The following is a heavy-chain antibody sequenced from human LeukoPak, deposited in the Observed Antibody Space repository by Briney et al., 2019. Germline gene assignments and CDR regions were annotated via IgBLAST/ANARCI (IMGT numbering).Heavy chain of an antibody. D-gene: IGHD2-8*02. J-gene: IGHJ5*02. CDR2: ISWNSGSI. CDR1: GFTFDVYA. V-gene: IGHV3-9*01. Sequence: PGRSLRLSCAASGFTFDVYAMHWVRQAPGKGLEWVSGISWNSGSIGYADSVKGRFTISRDNAKNTLYLQISSLRAEDTAVYYCARVLTGSWDWFDPWGQGTLVTVSS. CDR3: ARVLTGSWDWFDP.